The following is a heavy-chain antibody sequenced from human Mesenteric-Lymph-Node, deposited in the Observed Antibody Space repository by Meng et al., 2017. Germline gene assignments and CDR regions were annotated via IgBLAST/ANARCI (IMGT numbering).Heavy chain of an antibody. CDR1: GFTFRSYG. D-gene: IGHD2-21*02. CDR3: ARDWGRDEPIDH. V-gene: IGHV3-33*01. Sequence: QLGESGGGGVKLGRSLRLSCPASGFTFRSYGMHWVRQAPGMGLEWVAVIWHDGTNEYYADSVKGRFTISRDNSKNTMYLQMDSLRGEDTAVYYCARDWGRDEPIDHWGQGTLVTVSS. J-gene: IGHJ4*02. CDR2: IWHDGTNE.